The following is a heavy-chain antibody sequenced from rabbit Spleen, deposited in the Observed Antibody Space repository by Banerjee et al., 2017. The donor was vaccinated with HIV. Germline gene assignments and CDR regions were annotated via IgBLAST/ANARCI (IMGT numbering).Heavy chain of an antibody. D-gene: IGHD6-1*01. CDR2: MNSRTGNT. J-gene: IGHJ4*01. V-gene: IGHV1S45*01. CDR3: ARDDGSYDYIDGYFNL. Sequence: QEQLVESGGGLVQPGGSLTLTCTASGFSFSSGYWICWVRQAPGKGLEWIVCMNSRTGNTAYANWAKGRFTISKTSSTTVTLQMTSLTVADTATYFCARDDGSYDYIDGYFNLWGPGTLVTVS. CDR1: GFSFSSGYW.